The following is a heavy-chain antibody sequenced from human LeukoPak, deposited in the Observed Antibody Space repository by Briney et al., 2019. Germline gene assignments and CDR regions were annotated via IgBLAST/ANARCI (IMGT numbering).Heavy chain of an antibody. CDR1: GFTFSSYS. CDR3: AREYSPDIVVVVAAVVPFDI. Sequence: GGSLRLSCAASGFTFSSYSMNWVRQAPGKGLEWVSYISSSSSSIYYADSVKGRFTISRDNAKNSLYLLMNSLRDEDTAVYYCAREYSPDIVVVVAAVVPFDIWGQGTMVTVSS. CDR2: ISSSSSSI. V-gene: IGHV3-48*02. J-gene: IGHJ3*02. D-gene: IGHD2-15*01.